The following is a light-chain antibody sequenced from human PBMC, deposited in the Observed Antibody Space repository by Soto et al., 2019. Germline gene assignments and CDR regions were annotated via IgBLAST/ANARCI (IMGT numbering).Light chain of an antibody. CDR2: DAS. J-gene: IGKJ4*01. CDR3: QWCSWHPFTVT. V-gene: IGKV3-15*01. Sequence: EIVMTQSPATLSVSPGERATLSCRASQSVSSNLAWYQQKPGQAPRLLIYDASTRATGIPARFSGSGSGTEYTLTISILRSEDSEVSYCQWCSWHPFTVTFGGGTKVEIK. CDR1: QSVSSN.